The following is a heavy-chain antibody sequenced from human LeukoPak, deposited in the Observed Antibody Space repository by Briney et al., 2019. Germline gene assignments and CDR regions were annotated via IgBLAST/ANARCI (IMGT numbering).Heavy chain of an antibody. V-gene: IGHV4-4*07. J-gene: IGHJ4*02. CDR1: GGSISSYY. D-gene: IGHD4-23*01. CDR3: AREAGGNRPLDY. CDR2: IYTSGNT. Sequence: SETLSLTCNVSGGSISSYYWSWIRQPAGKGLEWIGRIYTSGNTNYNPSLKSRVTMSLDPSKNQVSLNLSSVTAADTAIYYCAREAGGNRPLDYWGQGTLVTVSS.